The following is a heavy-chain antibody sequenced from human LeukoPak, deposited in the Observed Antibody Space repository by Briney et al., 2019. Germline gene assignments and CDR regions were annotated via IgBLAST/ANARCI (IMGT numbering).Heavy chain of an antibody. D-gene: IGHD5-12*01. CDR3: ARATGSGYDYLGY. CDR2: IYYSGST. V-gene: IGHV4-59*01. Sequence: PSETLSLTCTVSGGSISSYYWSWIRQPPGKGLEWIGYIYYSGSTNYNPSLKSRVTISVDTSKNQFSLKLSSVTAADTAVYYCARATGSGYDYLGYWGQGTLVTVSS. J-gene: IGHJ4*02. CDR1: GGSISSYY.